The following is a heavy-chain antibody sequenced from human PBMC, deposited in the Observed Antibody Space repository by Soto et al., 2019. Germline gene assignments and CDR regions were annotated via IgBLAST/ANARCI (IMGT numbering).Heavy chain of an antibody. CDR2: IYSGGST. J-gene: IGHJ1*01. D-gene: IGHD6-19*01. CDR1: GFTVSSND. V-gene: IGHV3-66*01. Sequence: PGGSLRLSCAASGFTVSSNDMSWVRQAPGKGLEWVSVIYSGGSTYYADSVKGRFFISRDNSKNTLYLQMNSLRAEDTAVYYCANSDWYKPYGYLQHWGQGTLVNVSS. CDR3: ANSDWYKPYGYLQH.